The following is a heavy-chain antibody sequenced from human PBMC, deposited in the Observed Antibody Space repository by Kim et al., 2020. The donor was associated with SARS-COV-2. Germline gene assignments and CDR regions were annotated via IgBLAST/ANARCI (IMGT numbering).Heavy chain of an antibody. CDR2: INPSSANT. D-gene: IGHD1-26*01. Sequence: ASVKVSCKAFGYTFTSYWIHWVRQAPGQGLEWMGMINPSSANTRYAQSFQGRVTTTSDTSTSTASMELSSLTSEDTAVYYCARAWDQNFDFWGQGTLVTVSS. CDR3: ARAWDQNFDF. CDR1: GYTFTSYW. V-gene: IGHV1-46*01. J-gene: IGHJ4*02.